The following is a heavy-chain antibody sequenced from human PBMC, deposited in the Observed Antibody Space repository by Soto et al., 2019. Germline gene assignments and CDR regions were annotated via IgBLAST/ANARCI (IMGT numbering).Heavy chain of an antibody. CDR1: GGTFSSYA. Sequence: ASVKVSCKASGGTFSSYAISWVRQAPGQGLGWMGGITPIFGTANYAQKFQGRVTITADKSTSTAYMELSSLRSEDTAVYYCARDAPYCTNGPGCWFDPWGQGTLVTVSS. CDR2: ITPIFGTA. CDR3: ARDAPYCTNGPGCWFDP. D-gene: IGHD2-8*01. V-gene: IGHV1-69*06. J-gene: IGHJ5*02.